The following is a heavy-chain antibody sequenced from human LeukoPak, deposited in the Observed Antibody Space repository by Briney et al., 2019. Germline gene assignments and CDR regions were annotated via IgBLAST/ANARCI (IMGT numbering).Heavy chain of an antibody. Sequence: GGSLRLSCAASGFTFSSYVLHWVRQAPGKGLEWVAVISYDGNNKYYADSVKGRFTISRDNSKNTLYLQMSSLRAEDTAVYYGARSIVATWLVDFWGQGTLVTVSS. D-gene: IGHD5-12*01. CDR3: ARSIVATWLVDF. CDR2: ISYDGNNK. CDR1: GFTFSSYV. J-gene: IGHJ4*02. V-gene: IGHV3-30-3*01.